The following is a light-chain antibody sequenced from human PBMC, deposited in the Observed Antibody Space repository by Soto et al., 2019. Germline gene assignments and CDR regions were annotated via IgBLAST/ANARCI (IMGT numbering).Light chain of an antibody. CDR3: SSYTSSSTYV. Sequence: QSVLTQPASVSGSPGQSITISCTGTSSDVGGYEYVSWYQQHPGKAPKLMIYEVTNRPSGVSNRFSGSKSGNTASLTISGLQAEDEADYYFSSYTSSSTYVFGTGTKVTVL. CDR2: EVT. J-gene: IGLJ1*01. CDR1: SSDVGGYEY. V-gene: IGLV2-14*01.